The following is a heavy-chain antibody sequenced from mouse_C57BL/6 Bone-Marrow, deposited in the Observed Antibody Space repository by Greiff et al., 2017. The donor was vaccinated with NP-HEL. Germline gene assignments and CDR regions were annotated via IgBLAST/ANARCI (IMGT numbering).Heavy chain of an antibody. CDR1: GFTFSDYG. CDR3: ARDGNYGYAMDY. J-gene: IGHJ4*01. Sequence: EVKLVESGGGLVQPGGSLKLSCAASGFTFSDYGMAWVRQAPRKGPEWVAFISNLAYSIYYADTVTGRFTIARENAKNTLYLEMSSLRSEDTAMYYCARDGNYGYAMDYWGQGTSVTVSS. V-gene: IGHV5-15*01. CDR2: ISNLAYSI. D-gene: IGHD2-1*01.